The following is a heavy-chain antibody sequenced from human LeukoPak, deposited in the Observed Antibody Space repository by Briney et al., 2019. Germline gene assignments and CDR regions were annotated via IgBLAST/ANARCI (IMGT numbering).Heavy chain of an antibody. CDR1: GFTFSSYA. V-gene: IGHV3-23*01. J-gene: IGHJ6*02. D-gene: IGHD2-2*01. CDR2: VSAGAKT. Sequence: GGSLRLSCAASGFTFSSYAMSWVRQAPGKGLEWVSIVSAGAKTYYSDSVKGRFTISRDNSKNTLYLQLNSLRAEDTAVYYCAKLYCSSTSCYYYYYYFIMDVWGQGTTVTVSS. CDR3: AKLYCSSTSCYYYYYYFIMDV.